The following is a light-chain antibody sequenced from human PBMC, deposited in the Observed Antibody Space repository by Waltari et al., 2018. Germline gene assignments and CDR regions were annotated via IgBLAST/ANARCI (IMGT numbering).Light chain of an antibody. CDR2: DVS. CDR1: SSDVGGYTY. J-gene: IGLJ1*01. V-gene: IGLV2-14*03. Sequence: QSALTQPAPVSGSPGHSITISCTGTSSDVGGYTYVPWYQHYPGKAPKLLIYDVSQRPSRVSNRVSASRSGNTASLTISGLQAEDEADYYCNSYTSDNTFVFGTGTKVTVL. CDR3: NSYTSDNTFV.